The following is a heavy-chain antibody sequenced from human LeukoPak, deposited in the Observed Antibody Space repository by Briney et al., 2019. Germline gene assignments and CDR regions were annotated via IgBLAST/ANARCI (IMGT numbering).Heavy chain of an antibody. Sequence: AAVKVSCKASGYTFTSNVITWVRQARGQGLEWVGYISTYNGNTNYAQKVQGRVSMTADTSTTTAYMELGSLRSDDTAMYYCARGRYSGSYVVYDYWGQGTLVTVSS. J-gene: IGHJ4*02. CDR2: ISTYNGNT. CDR3: ARGRYSGSYVVYDY. D-gene: IGHD1-26*01. V-gene: IGHV1-18*01. CDR1: GYTFTSNV.